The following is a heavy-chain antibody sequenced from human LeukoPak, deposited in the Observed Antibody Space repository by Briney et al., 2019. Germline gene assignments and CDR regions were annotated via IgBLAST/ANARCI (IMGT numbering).Heavy chain of an antibody. V-gene: IGHV1-2*02. CDR1: GYTFTNYY. CDR3: ARDWGSTDC. D-gene: IGHD3-16*01. CDR2: INPNSGAT. Sequence: SVKVSCKASGYTFTNYYLHWLRQAPGRGLEWIGWINPNSGATSYAQKFQGRVTLTRDTSISTAYMELSRLRSDDTAVYYCARDWGSTDCWGQGTLVTVSS. J-gene: IGHJ4*02.